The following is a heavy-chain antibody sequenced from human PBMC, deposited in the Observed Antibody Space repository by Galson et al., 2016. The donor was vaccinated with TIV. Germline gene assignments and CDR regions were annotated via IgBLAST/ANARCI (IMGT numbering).Heavy chain of an antibody. V-gene: IGHV1-69*06. Sequence: SVKVSCKASGGSFMNYAVSWVRLAPGQGLEWMGRIIPIFGTGNYAQKFQGRVTITADIFASTAYMELSSLTSDDTAVYYCAGPPTFGNVYHYYMDVWGKGTAVTVSS. CDR1: GGSFMNYA. CDR2: IIPIFGTG. CDR3: AGPPTFGNVYHYYMDV. J-gene: IGHJ6*03. D-gene: IGHD1-14*01.